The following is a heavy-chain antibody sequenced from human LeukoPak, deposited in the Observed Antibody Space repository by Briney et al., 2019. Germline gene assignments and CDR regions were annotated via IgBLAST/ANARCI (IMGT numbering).Heavy chain of an antibody. D-gene: IGHD5-24*01. CDR1: GGSIINYH. Sequence: SETLSLTRTVAGGSIINYHGSWIRQPPGKGLGWIGYIYYRGSTKYNPSLESRVTISVDMSKNQFSLKLNSVTAADTAMYYCVRVQADGLSAIWGQGTMVTVSS. CDR2: IYYRGST. J-gene: IGHJ3*02. V-gene: IGHV4-59*01. CDR3: VRVQADGLSAI.